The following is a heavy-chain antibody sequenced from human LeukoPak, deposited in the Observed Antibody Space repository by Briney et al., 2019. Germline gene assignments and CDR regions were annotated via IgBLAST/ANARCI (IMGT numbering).Heavy chain of an antibody. CDR3: ASLLSVASDFDY. V-gene: IGHV4-59*01. J-gene: IGHJ4*02. D-gene: IGHD4-23*01. CDR1: GGSISSYY. Sequence: PSETLSLTCTVSGGSISSYYWSWLRQPPGKGLEWIGYIYYSGSTNYNPSLKSRVTISVDTSKNQFSLKLSSVTAADTAVYYCASLLSVASDFDYWGQGTLVTVSS. CDR2: IYYSGST.